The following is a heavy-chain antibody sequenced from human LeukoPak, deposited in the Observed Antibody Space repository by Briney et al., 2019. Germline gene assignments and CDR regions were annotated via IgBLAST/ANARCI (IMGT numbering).Heavy chain of an antibody. D-gene: IGHD2-2*02. Sequence: ASVKVSCKASGYTFTGYYMHWVRQAPGQGLERMGWINPNSGGTNYAQKFQGRVTMTRDTSISTAYMELSRLRSDDTAVYYCARSLGYCSSTSCYRGPLFGDYWGQGTLVTVSS. V-gene: IGHV1-2*02. CDR3: ARSLGYCSSTSCYRGPLFGDY. CDR1: GYTFTGYY. J-gene: IGHJ4*02. CDR2: INPNSGGT.